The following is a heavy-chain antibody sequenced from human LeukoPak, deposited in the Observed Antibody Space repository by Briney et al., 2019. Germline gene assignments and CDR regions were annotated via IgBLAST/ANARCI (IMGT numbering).Heavy chain of an antibody. J-gene: IGHJ4*02. CDR1: GFTFSSYA. V-gene: IGHV3-23*01. Sequence: GGSLRLSCAASGFTFSSYAMSWVRQAPGKGLEWVSAISGSGGSTYYADSVKGRFTISRDNSKNTLYLQINSLRAEDTAVYYCAKVWFGGVIGLLDYWGQGALVTVSS. D-gene: IGHD3-16*02. CDR2: ISGSGGST. CDR3: AKVWFGGVIGLLDY.